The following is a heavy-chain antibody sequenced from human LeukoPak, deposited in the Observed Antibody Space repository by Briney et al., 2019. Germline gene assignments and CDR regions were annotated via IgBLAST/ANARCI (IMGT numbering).Heavy chain of an antibody. V-gene: IGHV4-34*01. CDR3: ARVQPGGHAFDI. J-gene: IGHJ3*02. Sequence: PSETLSLTCAVYGGSFSGYYWSWIRQPPGKGLEWIGEINHSGSTNYNPSLKSRVTISVDTSKNQFSLKLSSVTAADTAVYYCARVQPGGHAFDIWGQGTMVTVSS. D-gene: IGHD3-16*01. CDR2: INHSGST. CDR1: GGSFSGYY.